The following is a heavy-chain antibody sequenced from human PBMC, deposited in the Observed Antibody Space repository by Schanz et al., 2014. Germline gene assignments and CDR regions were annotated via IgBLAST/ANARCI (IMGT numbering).Heavy chain of an antibody. CDR3: ARDSQAAGSSSSDY. CDR1: GSSIIGFF. V-gene: IGHV4-4*07. Sequence: QVQLQESGPGLVKPSETLSLTCTVSGSSIIGFFWSWVRQPAGKGLEWIGRIHSSGNTNYNPSLKGRVSMSLDTPKHQFSLGRSSVTAADTAVYYCARDSQAAGSSSSDYWGQGTLVSVSS. CDR2: IHSSGNT. D-gene: IGHD6-6*01. J-gene: IGHJ4*02.